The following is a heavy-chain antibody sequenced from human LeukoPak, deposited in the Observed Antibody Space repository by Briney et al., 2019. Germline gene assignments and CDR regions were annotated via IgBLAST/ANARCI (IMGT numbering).Heavy chain of an antibody. Sequence: SETLSLTCTVSGGSISGSSYFWGWIRQPPGKGLEWIGRSYYSGITYYNPYLNIRVTISVDTYTNQFSLKLSSVTAADTAVYYCARHYGPWGQGTLVTVSS. D-gene: IGHD3-16*01. CDR3: ARHYGP. CDR1: GGSISGSSYF. CDR2: SYYSGIT. J-gene: IGHJ5*02. V-gene: IGHV4-39*01.